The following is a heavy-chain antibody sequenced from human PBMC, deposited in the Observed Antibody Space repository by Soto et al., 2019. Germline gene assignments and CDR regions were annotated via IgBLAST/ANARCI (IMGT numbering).Heavy chain of an antibody. V-gene: IGHV4-31*03. CDR1: GGSINSGGYY. CDR3: ARGYRQSGYSSSWVFDY. D-gene: IGHD6-13*01. CDR2: MYYSVST. Sequence: SETLSLTCTVSGGSINSGGYYWNWIRQHPGKGLEWIGYMYYSVSTYYNPFLRSRVIISADTSENLFSLKLSSVTAADTVVYFCARGYRQSGYSSSWVFDYWGQGTLVTVSS. J-gene: IGHJ4*02.